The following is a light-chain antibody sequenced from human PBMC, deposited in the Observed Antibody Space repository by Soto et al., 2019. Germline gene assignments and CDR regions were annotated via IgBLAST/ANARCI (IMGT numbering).Light chain of an antibody. CDR2: YDD. J-gene: IGLJ2*01. Sequence: QSVLTQPPSVSEAPRQRVTISCSGSSSNIGNNAVNWYQQRPGKAPKLLIYYDDLLPSGVSDRFSGSKSGTSASLAISGLQSEDEADYYCAAWDDSRNGVVFGGGTKLTVL. V-gene: IGLV1-36*01. CDR1: SSNIGNNA. CDR3: AAWDDSRNGVV.